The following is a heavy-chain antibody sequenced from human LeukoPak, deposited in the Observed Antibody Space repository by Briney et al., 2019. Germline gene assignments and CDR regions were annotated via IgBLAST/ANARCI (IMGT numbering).Heavy chain of an antibody. D-gene: IGHD3-22*01. Sequence: SETLSLTCTVSGGSISSGSYYWSWIRQPAGKGLEWIGRIYTSGSTDYNPSLKSRVTISVDTSKNQFSLKLSSVTAADTAVYYCARDRYYYDSSGYPYYYYYMDVWGKGTTVTISS. CDR1: GGSISSGSYY. J-gene: IGHJ6*03. V-gene: IGHV4-61*02. CDR3: ARDRYYYDSSGYPYYYYYMDV. CDR2: IYTSGST.